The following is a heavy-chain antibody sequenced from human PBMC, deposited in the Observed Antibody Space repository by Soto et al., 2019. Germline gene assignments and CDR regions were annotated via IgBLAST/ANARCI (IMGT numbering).Heavy chain of an antibody. J-gene: IGHJ3*02. V-gene: IGHV3-23*01. D-gene: IGHD1-26*01. CDR1: GFTFNTYA. CDR2: VSGDGGAT. CDR3: ARDGTAVSFDI. Sequence: DVELLESGGDLVQSGGSLRLSCAASGFTFNTYALSWFRQAPGKGLEWVSAVSGDGGATFYADSVEGRFTISRDNSKNNLFLQMNNLRTEDTAIYYCARDGTAVSFDIWGQGTMVTVSS.